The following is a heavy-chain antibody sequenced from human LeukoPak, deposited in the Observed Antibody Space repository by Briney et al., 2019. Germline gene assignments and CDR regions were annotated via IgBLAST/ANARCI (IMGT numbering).Heavy chain of an antibody. Sequence: ASVKVSCKVSGYTLTELSMHWVRQAPGKGLEGMGGFDPEDGETIYAQKFQGRVTMTEDTSTDTAYMELSSLRSEDTAVYYCATVGGSSWTNWFDPWGQGTLVTVSS. CDR2: FDPEDGET. J-gene: IGHJ5*02. CDR1: GYTLTELS. CDR3: ATVGGSSWTNWFDP. D-gene: IGHD6-13*01. V-gene: IGHV1-24*01.